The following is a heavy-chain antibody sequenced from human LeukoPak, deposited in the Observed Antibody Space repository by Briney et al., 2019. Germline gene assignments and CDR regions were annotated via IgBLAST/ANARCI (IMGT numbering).Heavy chain of an antibody. CDR1: GYTFTSYD. D-gene: IGHD3-3*01. CDR2: MNPNSGNT. CDR3: ATKTDITIFYYMDV. J-gene: IGHJ6*03. V-gene: IGHV1-8*01. Sequence: GASVKVSCKASGYTFTSYDINWVRRATGQGLEWMGWMNPNSGNTGYAQKFQGRVTMTRNTSISTAYMELSSLRSDDTAVYYCATKTDITIFYYMDVWGKGTTVTVSS.